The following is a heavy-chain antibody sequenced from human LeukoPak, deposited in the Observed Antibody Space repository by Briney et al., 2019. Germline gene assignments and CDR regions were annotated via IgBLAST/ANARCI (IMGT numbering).Heavy chain of an antibody. D-gene: IGHD4-17*01. CDR1: AFTFSSYA. CDR3: AKGDYANWFDP. CDR2: ISGSGGST. Sequence: GGSLRLSCVASAFTFSSYAMSRVRQAPGKGLEWVSAISGSGGSTYYADSVKGRFTISRDNSKNTLYLQMNSLRAEDTAVYYCAKGDYANWFDPWGQGTLVTVSS. J-gene: IGHJ5*02. V-gene: IGHV3-23*01.